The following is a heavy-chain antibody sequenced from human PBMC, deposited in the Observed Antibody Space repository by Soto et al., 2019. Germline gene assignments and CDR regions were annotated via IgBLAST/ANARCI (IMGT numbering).Heavy chain of an antibody. CDR1: GYIFVNCG. V-gene: IGHV1-18*01. D-gene: IGHD3-16*01. CDR2: ISPYTGNT. J-gene: IGHJ6*02. CDR3: VMVDNYVTPSPQDV. Sequence: QVQLVQSGEEVKKPGASVKVSCKASGYIFVNCGIAWVRQAPGQGLEGMGWISPYTGNTHSATKVQGRLTMTTDTSTSTAYIDLGSLTSHDTAVYYCVMVDNYVTPSPQDVWGQGTTVTVSS.